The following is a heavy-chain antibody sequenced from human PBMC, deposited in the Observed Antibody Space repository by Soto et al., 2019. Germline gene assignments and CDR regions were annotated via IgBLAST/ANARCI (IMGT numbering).Heavy chain of an antibody. D-gene: IGHD6-6*01. CDR2: IYYSGST. CDR1: GGSISSYY. J-gene: IGHJ5*02. V-gene: IGHV4-59*01. Sequence: SETLSLTCTVSGGSISSYYWSWIRQPPGKGLEWIGYIYYSGSTNYNPSLKSRVTISVDTSKNQFSLKLSSVTAADTAVYYCARVGSPQWSIAARPYWFDPWGQGTLVTVSS. CDR3: ARVGSPQWSIAARPYWFDP.